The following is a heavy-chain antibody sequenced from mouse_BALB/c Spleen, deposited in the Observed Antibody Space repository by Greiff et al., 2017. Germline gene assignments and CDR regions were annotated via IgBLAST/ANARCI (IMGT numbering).Heavy chain of an antibody. J-gene: IGHJ3*01. CDR3: ARDYYGRFAY. V-gene: IGHV3-2*02. D-gene: IGHD1-1*01. Sequence: EVKLMESGPGLVKPSQSLSLTCTVTGYSITSDYAWNWIRQFPGNKLGWMGYISYSGSTSYNPSLKSRISITRDTSKNQFFLQLNSVTTEDTATYYCARDYYGRFAYWGQGTLVTVSA. CDR1: GYSITSDYA. CDR2: ISYSGST.